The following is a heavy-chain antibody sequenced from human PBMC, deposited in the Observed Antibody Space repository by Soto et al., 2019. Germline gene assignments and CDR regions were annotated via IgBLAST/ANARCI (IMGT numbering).Heavy chain of an antibody. CDR2: FDPEDGET. CDR3: ARLTGIAVAGKPFDY. CDR1: GYTLTELS. D-gene: IGHD6-19*01. Sequence: ASVKVSCKVSGYTLTELSMHWVRQAPGKGLEWMGGFDPEDGETIYAQKFQGRVTMTEDTSTDTAYMELSSLRSEDTAAYYCARLTGIAVAGKPFDYWGQGTLVTVSS. J-gene: IGHJ4*02. V-gene: IGHV1-24*01.